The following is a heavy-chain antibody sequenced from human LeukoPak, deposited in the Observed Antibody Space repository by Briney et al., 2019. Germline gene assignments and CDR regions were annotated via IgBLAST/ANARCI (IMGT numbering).Heavy chain of an antibody. CDR2: ISYDGSNK. V-gene: IGHV3-30*03. J-gene: IGHJ4*02. D-gene: IGHD4-11*01. Sequence: GGSLRLSCAASGFTFSSYGMHWVRQAPGKGLEWVAVISYDGSNKYYADSVKGRFTISRDNSKSTLYLQMGSLRTEDTAVYYCVRDFSNYVAFFDSWGQGVLVIVSS. CDR3: VRDFSNYVAFFDS. CDR1: GFTFSSYG.